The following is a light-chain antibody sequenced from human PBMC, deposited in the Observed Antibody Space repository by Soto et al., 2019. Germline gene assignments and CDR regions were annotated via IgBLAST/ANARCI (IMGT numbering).Light chain of an antibody. J-gene: IGKJ4*01. CDR3: QQYDTWPPLT. V-gene: IGKV3-15*01. CDR2: GAS. CDR1: QSVRSN. Sequence: EIVMMQSPAILSVSPGERATLSCRASQSVRSNLAWYQQKPGQAPRLLIYGASTRATGIAARFSGSGSGTEFTPTISSLQSEDFAVYYCQQYDTWPPLTFGGGTKVVIK.